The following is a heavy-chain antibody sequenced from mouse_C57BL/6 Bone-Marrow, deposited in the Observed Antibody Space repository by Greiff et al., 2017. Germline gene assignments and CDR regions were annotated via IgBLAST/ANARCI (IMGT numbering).Heavy chain of an antibody. J-gene: IGHJ3*01. CDR3: ANYGSSTFAY. CDR2: IYPRSGNT. CDR1: GYTFTSYG. Sequence: QVQLQQSGAELARPGASVTLSCKASGYTFTSYGISWVKQRTGQGLEWIGEIYPRSGNTYYNEKFKGKATLTADKSSSTAYMELRSLTSEDSAVYFCANYGSSTFAYRGQGTLVTVSA. D-gene: IGHD1-1*01. V-gene: IGHV1-81*01.